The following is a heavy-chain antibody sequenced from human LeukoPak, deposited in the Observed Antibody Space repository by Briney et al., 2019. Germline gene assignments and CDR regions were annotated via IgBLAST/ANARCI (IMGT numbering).Heavy chain of an antibody. CDR1: GYTFTDYY. J-gene: IGHJ4*02. CDR2: MNPNSGAT. D-gene: IGHD2-2*01. CDR3: ARGAVVPADLFDY. Sequence: ASVKVSCKSSGYTFTDYYMHWVRQAPGQGLEWMGWMNPNSGATNYAQKFQGRVTMTRDTSISTAYMELSRLTSDDTALYYCARGAVVPADLFDYWGQGTLVTVSS. V-gene: IGHV1-2*02.